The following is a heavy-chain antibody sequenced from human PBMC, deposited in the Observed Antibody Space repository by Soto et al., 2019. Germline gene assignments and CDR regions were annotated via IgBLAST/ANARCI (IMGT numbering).Heavy chain of an antibody. CDR3: ASHLRNSDGMDV. V-gene: IGHV5-10-1*01. Sequence: GESLKISCKGSGYSFTSYWISWVRQMPGKGLEWMGRIDPSDSYTNYSPSFQGHVTISADKSISTAYLQWSSLKASDTAMYYCASHLRNSDGMDVWGQGTTVTVYS. CDR2: IDPSDSYT. CDR1: GYSFTSYW. J-gene: IGHJ6*02. D-gene: IGHD3-10*01.